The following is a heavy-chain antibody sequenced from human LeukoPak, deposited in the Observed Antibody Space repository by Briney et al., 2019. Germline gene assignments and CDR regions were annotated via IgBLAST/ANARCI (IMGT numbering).Heavy chain of an antibody. CDR1: GGTFSSYA. CDR3: ARVVAAAGTESGWFDP. D-gene: IGHD6-13*01. Sequence: SVKVSCKASGGTFSSYAISWVRQAPGQGLEWMGGIIPIFGTANYAQKFQGRVTITTDESTSTAYMELSSLRSEDTAVYYCARVVAAAGTESGWFDPWGQGTLVTVSS. J-gene: IGHJ5*02. CDR2: IIPIFGTA. V-gene: IGHV1-69*05.